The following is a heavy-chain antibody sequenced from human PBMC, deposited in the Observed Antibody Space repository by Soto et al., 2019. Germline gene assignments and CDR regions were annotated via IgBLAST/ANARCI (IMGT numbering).Heavy chain of an antibody. J-gene: IGHJ6*02. CDR1: GGSISSSNW. D-gene: IGHD3-22*01. Sequence: SETLSLTCAVSGGSISSSNWWSWVRQPPGKGLEWIGEIYHSGSTNYNPSLKSRVTISVDKSKNQFSLKLSSVTAADTAVYYCARSPDRSGYYPRRYYYGMDVWSQGTTVTVSS. CDR2: IYHSGST. V-gene: IGHV4-4*02. CDR3: ARSPDRSGYYPRRYYYGMDV.